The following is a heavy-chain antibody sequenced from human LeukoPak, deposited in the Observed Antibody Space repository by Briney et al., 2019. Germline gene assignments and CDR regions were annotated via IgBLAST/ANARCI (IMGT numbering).Heavy chain of an antibody. J-gene: IGHJ4*02. CDR2: INPANGYT. D-gene: IGHD5-24*01. Sequence: ASVKDSCKTSGYTFTNYAMHWVRQAPGQTIQWLAWINPANGYTRYSQHFQDRVTVSSDTPADTAYMELSSLRSEDKAIYYCAIRDGHTDHWGQGTLVTVSS. CDR1: GYTFTNYA. CDR3: AIRDGHTDH. V-gene: IGHV1-3*03.